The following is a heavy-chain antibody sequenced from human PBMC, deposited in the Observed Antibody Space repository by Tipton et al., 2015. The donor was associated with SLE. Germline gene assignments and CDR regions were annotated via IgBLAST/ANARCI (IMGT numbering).Heavy chain of an antibody. V-gene: IGHV4-59*12. CDR3: ARGLRFLEWLSSHYMDV. CDR1: GGSISSYY. Sequence: TLSLTCTVSGGSISSYYWSWIRQPPGKGLEWIGYIYYSGSTYYNPSLKSRVTISVDTSKNQFSLKLSSVTAADTAVYYCARGLRFLEWLSSHYMDVWGKGATVTVSS. D-gene: IGHD3-3*01. J-gene: IGHJ6*03. CDR2: IYYSGST.